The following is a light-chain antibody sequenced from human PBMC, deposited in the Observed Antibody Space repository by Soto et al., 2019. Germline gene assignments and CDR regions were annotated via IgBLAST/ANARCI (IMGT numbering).Light chain of an antibody. J-gene: IGKJ1*01. CDR1: QSIKNNY. CDR2: GAS. CDR3: QQYGSKPWT. V-gene: IGKV3-20*01. Sequence: EIVLTQSPGTLSLFLGGRATLSCRASQSIKNNYLAWYQQKPGQAPRLLLFGASNRATDISDRFSGSGSGTDFTLTISRLEPEDCAVYYCQQYGSKPWTFGQGTEVEVK.